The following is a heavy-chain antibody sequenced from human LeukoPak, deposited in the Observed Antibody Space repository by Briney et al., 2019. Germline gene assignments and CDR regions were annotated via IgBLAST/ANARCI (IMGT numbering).Heavy chain of an antibody. CDR3: AKLIQKRLVHASLDS. CDR2: IRGSSGST. D-gene: IGHD6-13*01. J-gene: IGHJ5*01. V-gene: IGHV3-23*01. CDR1: GFTFSSYA. Sequence: HTGGSLRLSCAASGFTFSSYAMSWVRQAPGKGLEWVSAIRGSSGSTYYADSVKGRFTISRDNSNNTLYLQMNTLRAEDTALYYCAKLIQKRLVHASLDSWGQGTLVTVSS.